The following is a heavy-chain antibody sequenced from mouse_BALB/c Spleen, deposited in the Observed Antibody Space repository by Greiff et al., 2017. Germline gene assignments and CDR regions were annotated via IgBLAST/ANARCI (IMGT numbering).Heavy chain of an antibody. CDR3: AREGYGYDYFDY. V-gene: IGHV5-6-5*01. Sequence: EVQRVESGGGLVKPGGSLKLSCAASGFTFSSYAMSWVRQTPEKRLEWVASISSGGSTYYPDSVKGRFTISRDNARNILYLQMSSLRSEDTAMYYCAREGYGYDYFDYWGQGTTLTVSS. D-gene: IGHD2-2*01. J-gene: IGHJ2*01. CDR1: GFTFSSYA. CDR2: ISSGGST.